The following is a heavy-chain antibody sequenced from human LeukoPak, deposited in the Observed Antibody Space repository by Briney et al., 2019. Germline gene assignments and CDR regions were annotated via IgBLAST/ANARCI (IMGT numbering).Heavy chain of an antibody. CDR3: AKDHLDY. V-gene: IGHV3-30*18. CDR1: GFIFSSYG. J-gene: IGHJ4*02. CDR2: ISYDGSNK. Sequence: GGSLRLSCAASGFIFSSYGMHWVRQAPGKGLEWVAVISYDGSNKYYADSVKGRFTISRDNSKNTLYLQMNSLRAEDTAVYYCAKDHLDYWGQGTLVTVSS.